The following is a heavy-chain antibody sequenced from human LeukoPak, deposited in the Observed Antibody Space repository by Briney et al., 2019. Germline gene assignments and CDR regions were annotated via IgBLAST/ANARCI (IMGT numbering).Heavy chain of an antibody. Sequence: ASVKVSCKASGHTFTGFYMHWVRQAPGQGLEWMGWIYPNSGGTNYAQKFQGRVTMTRDTSISTAYMELNRLRSDDTAVYYCAREIPDSGSYCYGGQGTLVTVSS. D-gene: IGHD1-26*01. V-gene: IGHV1-2*02. CDR1: GHTFTGFY. CDR3: AREIPDSGSYCY. CDR2: IYPNSGGT. J-gene: IGHJ4*02.